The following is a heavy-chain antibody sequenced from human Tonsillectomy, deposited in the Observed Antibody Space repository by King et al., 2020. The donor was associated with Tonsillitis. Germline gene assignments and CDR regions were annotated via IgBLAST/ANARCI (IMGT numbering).Heavy chain of an antibody. Sequence: QLQVSGPGLVKPSQTLSLTCAISGDSVSSNSAAWNWIRQSPSRGLEWLGRAYYRSKWYIDYAVSVKSRITINPDTSKNQFSLQLNSVTPEDTAVYYCARDLAPYYYGSGTLFDYWGQGTLVTVSS. D-gene: IGHD3-10*01. CDR1: GDSVSSNSAA. CDR3: ARDLAPYYYGSGTLFDY. CDR2: AYYRSKWYI. J-gene: IGHJ4*02. V-gene: IGHV6-1*01.